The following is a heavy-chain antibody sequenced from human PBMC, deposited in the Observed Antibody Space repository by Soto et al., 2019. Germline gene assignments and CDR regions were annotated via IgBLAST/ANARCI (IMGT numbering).Heavy chain of an antibody. V-gene: IGHV1-18*01. CDR3: ARDGAAAGLFDC. Sequence: APVKVSCKASGYTFTNSGISLVRQAPGQGLEWMGWISAYNGNTDYAQKLQGRVTMTTDTSTSTAYMELRSLRSDDTAVYYCARDGAAAGLFDCCGQRTLVTVSA. D-gene: IGHD6-13*01. J-gene: IGHJ4*02. CDR2: ISAYNGNT. CDR1: GYTFTNSG.